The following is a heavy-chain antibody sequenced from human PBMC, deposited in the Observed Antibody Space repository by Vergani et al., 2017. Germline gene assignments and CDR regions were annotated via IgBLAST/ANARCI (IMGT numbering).Heavy chain of an antibody. J-gene: IGHJ4*02. Sequence: QVQLVQSGAEVKKPGASVKVSCKAPGYTFSSYYMHWVRQAPGQGLEWMGIINPRGGSTNSAQKFQGRVTMTRDTSTSTVYMELSSLRSEDTAVYFCARAHSYVLDYWGQGTLVTVSS. V-gene: IGHV1-46*03. CDR1: GYTFSSYY. CDR2: INPRGGST. D-gene: IGHD5-18*01. CDR3: ARAHSYVLDY.